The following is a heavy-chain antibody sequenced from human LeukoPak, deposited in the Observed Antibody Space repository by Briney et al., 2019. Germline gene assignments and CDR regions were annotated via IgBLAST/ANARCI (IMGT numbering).Heavy chain of an antibody. Sequence: SETLSLTCAVYGGSFSGYYWSWIRQPPGKGLEWIGEINHSGSTNYNPSLKSRVTISVDTSKNQFSLKLSSVAAADTAVYYCARAKRYSGYDYPDYWGQGTLVTVSS. CDR1: GGSFSGYY. CDR2: INHSGST. D-gene: IGHD5-12*01. J-gene: IGHJ4*02. CDR3: ARAKRYSGYDYPDY. V-gene: IGHV4-34*01.